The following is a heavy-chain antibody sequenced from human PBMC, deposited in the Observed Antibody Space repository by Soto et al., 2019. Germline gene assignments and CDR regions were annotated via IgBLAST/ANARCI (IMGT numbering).Heavy chain of an antibody. CDR3: ARLYDFWSGTTYYYYYMDV. CDR2: INHSVST. V-gene: IGHV4-34*01. CDR1: GGSFSGYY. Sequence: QVQLQQWGAGLLKPSETLSLTCAVYGGSFSGYYWSWIRQPPGKGLEWIGEINHSVSTNYNPSLKSRVTISVDTSKNQFSLKLSSVTAADTAVYYCARLYDFWSGTTYYYYYMDVWGKGTTVTVSS. D-gene: IGHD3-3*01. J-gene: IGHJ6*03.